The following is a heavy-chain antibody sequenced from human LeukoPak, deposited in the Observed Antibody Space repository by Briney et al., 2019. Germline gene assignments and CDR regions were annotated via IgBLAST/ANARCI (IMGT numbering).Heavy chain of an antibody. CDR1: GYTFTSYG. CDR2: ISAYNGNT. Sequence: ASVKVSCKASGYTFTSYGISWVRQAPGQGLEWMGWISAYNGNTNYAQKLQGRVTMTTDTSTSTAYMELRSLRSDDTAVYYCARALWFGESIRWFDPWGQGTLVTVSS. J-gene: IGHJ5*02. V-gene: IGHV1-18*04. CDR3: ARALWFGESIRWFDP. D-gene: IGHD3-10*01.